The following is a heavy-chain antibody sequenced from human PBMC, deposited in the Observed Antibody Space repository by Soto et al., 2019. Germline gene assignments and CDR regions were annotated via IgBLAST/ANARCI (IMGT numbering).Heavy chain of an antibody. Sequence: QLQLLESGPGLVKASETLSLTCSVSGGSISNSRSYWAWIRQPPGKGLEWLANIFYSGSTFYNPSLASRVSVSVDTSKNEFSLKLRSVTAADTAVYYCARQPTTGDTDLWFDPWGQGTLVTVSS. J-gene: IGHJ5*02. CDR1: GGSISNSRSY. D-gene: IGHD2-21*01. CDR2: IFYSGST. V-gene: IGHV4-39*01. CDR3: ARQPTTGDTDLWFDP.